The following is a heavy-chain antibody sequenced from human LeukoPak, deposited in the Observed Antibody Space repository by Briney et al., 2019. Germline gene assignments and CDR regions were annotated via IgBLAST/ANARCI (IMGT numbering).Heavy chain of an antibody. V-gene: IGHV3-33*06. CDR3: AKGITMIVVGRAFDI. CDR2: IWYDGSNK. Sequence: GRSLRLSCEASGFTFSTYGMHWVRQAPGKGLEWVAVIWYDGSNKNYADSVKGRFTISRDNSKNTLYLQMNSLRAEDTAVYYCAKGITMIVVGRAFDIWGQGTMVTVSS. D-gene: IGHD3-22*01. J-gene: IGHJ3*02. CDR1: GFTFSTYG.